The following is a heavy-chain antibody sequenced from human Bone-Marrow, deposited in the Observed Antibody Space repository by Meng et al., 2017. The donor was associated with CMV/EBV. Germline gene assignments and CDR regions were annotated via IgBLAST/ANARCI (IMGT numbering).Heavy chain of an antibody. J-gene: IGHJ3*01. Sequence: GESLKISCAASGFTFSNAWMSWVRQAPGKGLEWVGRIKSKTDGGTTDYAAPVKGRFTISRDDSKNTLYLQMNSLKTEDTAVYYCTTDPAYLLQNWGQGTMVTVSS. CDR1: GFTFSNAW. D-gene: IGHD2-21*01. V-gene: IGHV3-15*01. CDR3: TTDPAYLLQN. CDR2: IKSKTDGGTT.